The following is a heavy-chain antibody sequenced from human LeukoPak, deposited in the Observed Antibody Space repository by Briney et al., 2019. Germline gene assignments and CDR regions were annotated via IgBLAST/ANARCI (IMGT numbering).Heavy chain of an antibody. V-gene: IGHV1-24*01. CDR1: GHTLTELS. CDR3: ATPLRGYDPPYFDY. D-gene: IGHD5-12*01. J-gene: IGHJ4*02. Sequence: ASVKVSCKVSGHTLTELSMHWVRQAPGKGLEWMGGFDPEDGEAIYAQKFQGRVTMTEDTSTDTAYMELSSLRSEDTAVYYCATPLRGYDPPYFDYWGQGTLVTVSS. CDR2: FDPEDGEA.